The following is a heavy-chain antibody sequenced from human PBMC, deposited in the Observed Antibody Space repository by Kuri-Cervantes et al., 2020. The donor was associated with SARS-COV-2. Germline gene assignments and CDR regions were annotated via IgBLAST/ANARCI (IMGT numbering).Heavy chain of an antibody. CDR3: AREGLGYCSGGSCYSDEQDAFDI. CDR1: GYSISSGYY. V-gene: IGHV4-38-2*02. CDR2: IYHSGST. D-gene: IGHD2-15*01. J-gene: IGHJ3*02. Sequence: ESLKISCTVSGYSISSGYYWGWIRQPPGKGLEWIGSIYHSGSTNYNPSLKSRVTISVDTSKNQFSLKLSSVTAADTAVYYCAREGLGYCSGGSCYSDEQDAFDIWGQGTMVTVSS.